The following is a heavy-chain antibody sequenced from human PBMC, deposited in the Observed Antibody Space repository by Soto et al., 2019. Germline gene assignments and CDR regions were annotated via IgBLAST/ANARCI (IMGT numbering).Heavy chain of an antibody. J-gene: IGHJ6*03. CDR2: IWSDGSNE. Sequence: PWGSLRLSCAASEFTFSRHGMHWVRQAPGKGLQWVGVIWSDGSNEVYADSVKGRFIISRDNSKNILYLQMNSLRAEDSAVYYCARERTFGDNKHNYMDVWGTGITVTVSS. CDR1: EFTFSRHG. CDR3: ARERTFGDNKHNYMDV. D-gene: IGHD3-10*01. V-gene: IGHV3-33*01.